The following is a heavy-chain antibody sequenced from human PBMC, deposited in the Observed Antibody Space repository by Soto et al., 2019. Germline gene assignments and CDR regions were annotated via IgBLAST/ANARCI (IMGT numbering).Heavy chain of an antibody. CDR2: VYYTGST. CDR1: GGSISGSY. V-gene: IGHV4-59*01. J-gene: IGHJ4*02. Sequence: SETLSIACSFSGGSISGSYWSWIRQSPGKGLEWLGYVYYTGSTNYSPSLRSRVSISVDTSKNEFSLRLSSVTAADTAVYFCARSVAVPGAHIDYWGQGTKVTVSS. CDR3: ARSVAVPGAHIDY. D-gene: IGHD6-19*01.